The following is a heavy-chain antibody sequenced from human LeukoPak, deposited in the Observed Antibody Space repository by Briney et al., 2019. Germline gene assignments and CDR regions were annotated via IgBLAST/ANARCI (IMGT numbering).Heavy chain of an antibody. J-gene: IGHJ4*02. Sequence: GGSLRLSCAASGFTFDDYGMSWVRQAPGGGLQWVASMKGDGSHIYYVDSVKGRFIISRDNARNSLYLQMSSLRVEDTAIYYCARLFGGVTTYDYWGQGAQVTVSS. CDR2: MKGDGSHI. V-gene: IGHV3-7*01. CDR1: GFTFDDYG. CDR3: ARLFGGVTTYDY. D-gene: IGHD2-8*02.